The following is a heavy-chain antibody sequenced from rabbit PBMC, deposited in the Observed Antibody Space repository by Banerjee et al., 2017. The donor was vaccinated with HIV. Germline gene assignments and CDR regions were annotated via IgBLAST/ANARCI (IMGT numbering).Heavy chain of an antibody. D-gene: IGHD6-1*01. CDR1: GFSFSSSYY. CDR3: ARSDYSYSDFGGIYVTYATGFNL. CDR2: IYTGSSGST. Sequence: QSLEESGGDLVKPGASLTLTCTASGFSFSSSYYMCWVRQAPGKGLEWIACIYTGSSGSTYYASRAKGRFTISKTSSTTVTLQMTSLTAADTATYFCARSDYSYSDFGGIYVTYATGFNLWGQGTLVTVS. V-gene: IGHV1S40*01. J-gene: IGHJ4*01.